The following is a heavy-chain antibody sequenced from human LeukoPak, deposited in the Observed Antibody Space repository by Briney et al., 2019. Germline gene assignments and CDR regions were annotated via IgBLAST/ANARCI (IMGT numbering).Heavy chain of an antibody. CDR2: LYTSGNT. Sequence: SETLSLTCTVSGGSISNATYYWSWIRQPAGKGLEWIGRLYTSGNTNYNPSLQSRVTISVDTSKNQFSLKLSSVTAADTAVYYCARDPTVTTVYFDYWGQGTLVTVSS. CDR3: ARDPTVTTVYFDY. V-gene: IGHV4-61*02. J-gene: IGHJ4*02. D-gene: IGHD4-11*01. CDR1: GGSISNATYY.